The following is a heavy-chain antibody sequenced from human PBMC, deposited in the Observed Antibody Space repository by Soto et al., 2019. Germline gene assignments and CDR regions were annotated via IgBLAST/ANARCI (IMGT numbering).Heavy chain of an antibody. D-gene: IGHD3-3*01. CDR2: ISYDGSNK. V-gene: IGHV3-30*18. J-gene: IGHJ6*02. Sequence: PGGSLRLSCAASGFTFSSYGMHWGRQAPGKGLEWVAVISYDGSNKYYADSVKGRFTISRDNSKNTLYLQMNSLRAEDTAVYYCAKAAYDFWSGYYLYGGMDVWGQGTTVTV. CDR1: GFTFSSYG. CDR3: AKAAYDFWSGYYLYGGMDV.